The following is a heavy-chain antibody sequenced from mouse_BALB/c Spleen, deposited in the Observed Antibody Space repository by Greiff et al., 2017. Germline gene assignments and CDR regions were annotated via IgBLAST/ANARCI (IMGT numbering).Heavy chain of an antibody. CDR2: IRNKANGYTT. J-gene: IGHJ4*01. D-gene: IGHD2-14*01. V-gene: IGHV7-3*02. CDR1: GFTFTDYY. CDR3: ARDEYRYDGDYAMDY. Sequence: EVKLVESGGGLVQPGGSLRLSCATSGFTFTDYYMSWVRQPPGKALEWLGFIRNKANGYTTEYSASVKGRFTISRDNSQSILYLQMNTLRAEDSATYYCARDEYRYDGDYAMDYWGQGASVTVSS.